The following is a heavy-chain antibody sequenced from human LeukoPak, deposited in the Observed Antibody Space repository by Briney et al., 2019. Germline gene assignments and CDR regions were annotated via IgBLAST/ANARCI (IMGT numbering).Heavy chain of an antibody. J-gene: IGHJ4*02. CDR3: AKGSGSYWGGYYFDY. V-gene: IGHV3-9*01. Sequence: PGGSLRLSCAASGFTFSSYAMHWVRQAPGKGLEWVSGISWNSGSIGYADSVKGRFTISRDNAKNSLYLQMNSLRAEDTALYYCAKGSGSYWGGYYFDYWGQGTLVTVSS. D-gene: IGHD1-26*01. CDR2: ISWNSGSI. CDR1: GFTFSSYA.